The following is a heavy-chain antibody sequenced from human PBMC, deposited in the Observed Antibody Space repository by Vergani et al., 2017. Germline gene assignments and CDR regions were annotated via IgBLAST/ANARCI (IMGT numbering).Heavy chain of an antibody. D-gene: IGHD3-9*01. CDR1: GYTFTGYY. V-gene: IGHV1-2*04. CDR3: ARESQHYDILTGYLSGAFDY. CDR2: INPNSGGT. J-gene: IGHJ4*02. Sequence: QVQLVQSGAEVKKPGASVKVSCKASGYTFTGYYMHWVRQAPGQGLEWMGWINPNSGGTNYAQKFQGWVTMTRDTSISTAYMELSRLRSDDTVVYYCARESQHYDILTGYLSGAFDYWGQGALVTVSS.